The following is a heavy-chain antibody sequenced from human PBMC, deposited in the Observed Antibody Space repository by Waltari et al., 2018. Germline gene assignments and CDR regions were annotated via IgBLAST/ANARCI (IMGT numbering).Heavy chain of an antibody. CDR3: ARGRDVFAGVDYNWFDP. D-gene: IGHD5-12*01. CDR2: LNPKSGNT. J-gene: IGHJ5*02. Sequence: QVQLVQSGAEVMTSGASVKVSCHASGYRFYSSEITWGRQAAGQGLEWMGWLNPKSGNTGYAQKFRGRVTLTGDTSTSTAYMVLSGLKSEDTAIYYCARGRDVFAGVDYNWFDPWGQGTLVTVSS. CDR1: GYRFYSSE. V-gene: IGHV1-8*01.